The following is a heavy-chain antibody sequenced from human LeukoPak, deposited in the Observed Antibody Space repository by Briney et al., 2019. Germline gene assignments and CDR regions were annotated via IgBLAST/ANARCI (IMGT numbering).Heavy chain of an antibody. V-gene: IGHV4-34*01. CDR3: ARDSGDRAFDI. J-gene: IGHJ3*02. CDR2: INHSGST. Sequence: PSETLSLTCAVYGGSFSGYYWSWLRQPPGKGLGWIGEINHSGSTNYNPSLKSRVTMSVDTSKNQFSLKLSSVTAADTAVYYCARDSGDRAFDIWGQGTMVTVSS. D-gene: IGHD3-10*01. CDR1: GGSFSGYY.